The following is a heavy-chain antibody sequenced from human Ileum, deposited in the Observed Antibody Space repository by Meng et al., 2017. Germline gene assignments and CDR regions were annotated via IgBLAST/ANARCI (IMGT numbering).Heavy chain of an antibody. V-gene: IGHV4-30-4*01. CDR3: ARAPKYCTNTVCSRPLDS. Sequence: QVQLQESGPRLVKPSQTLSLTCNVSGGSISSGDYSWSWVRQSPGKGPEWIGYIYSNGNTYSNPSLRGRLMISIDTSKNQFSLKLSSVTAADTAVYYCARAPKYCTNTVCSRPLDSWGQGSLVTVSS. CDR2: IYSNGNT. D-gene: IGHD2-8*01. CDR1: GGSISSGDYS. J-gene: IGHJ4*02.